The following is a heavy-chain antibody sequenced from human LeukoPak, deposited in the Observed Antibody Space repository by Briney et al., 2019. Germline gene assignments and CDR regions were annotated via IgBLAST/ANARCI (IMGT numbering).Heavy chain of an antibody. CDR1: GGSISSSSYY. J-gene: IGHJ4*02. D-gene: IGHD3-10*01. V-gene: IGHV4-39*01. CDR2: IYYSGST. Sequence: SETLSLTCTVSGGSISSSSYYWGWIRQPPGKGLEWIGSIYYSGSTYYNPSLKSRVTISVDTSKNQFSLKLSSVTAADTAVYYCANGPLSELLWFGDLVGNFDYWGQGTLVTVSS. CDR3: ANGPLSELLWFGDLVGNFDY.